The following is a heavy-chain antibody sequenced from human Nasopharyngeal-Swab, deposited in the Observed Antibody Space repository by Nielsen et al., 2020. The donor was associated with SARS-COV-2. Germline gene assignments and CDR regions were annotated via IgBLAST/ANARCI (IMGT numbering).Heavy chain of an antibody. CDR2: IYYSGST. V-gene: IGHV4-61*01. Sequence: SETLSLTCTVSGGSVSSGSYYWSWLRQPPGKGLEWIGYIYYSGSTNYNPSLKSRVTISVDTSKNQFSLKLSSVTAADTAVYYCAREEYSGYDWFDPWGQGTLVTVSS. D-gene: IGHD5-12*01. J-gene: IGHJ5*02. CDR1: GGSVSSGSYY. CDR3: AREEYSGYDWFDP.